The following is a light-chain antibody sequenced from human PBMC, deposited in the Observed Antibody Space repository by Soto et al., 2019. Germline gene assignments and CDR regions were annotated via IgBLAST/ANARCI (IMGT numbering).Light chain of an antibody. V-gene: IGKV1-33*01. J-gene: IGKJ3*01. CDR2: DAS. CDR1: QDISNY. Sequence: DIQMTQSPSSLSASVGDRVTITCQASQDISNYLNWYQQTPGKAPKLLISDASNVETGVPSRFSGSGSGTDFTFTISSLQPEDVGTYYCQQYDELPLFGPGTKVDIK. CDR3: QQYDELPL.